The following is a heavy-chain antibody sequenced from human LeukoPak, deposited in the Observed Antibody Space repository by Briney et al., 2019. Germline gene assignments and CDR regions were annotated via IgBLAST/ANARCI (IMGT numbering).Heavy chain of an antibody. J-gene: IGHJ4*02. CDR3: ARRRRNLWELLGSNYFDY. CDR2: IYYSGST. D-gene: IGHD1-26*01. CDR1: GGSISSSSYY. Sequence: SETLSLTCTVSGGSISSSSYYWGWIRQPPGKGLEWIGSIYYSGSTYYNPSLKSRVTISVDTSKNQFSLKLSSVTAADTAVYYCARRRRNLWELLGSNYFDYWGQGTLVTVSS. V-gene: IGHV4-39*01.